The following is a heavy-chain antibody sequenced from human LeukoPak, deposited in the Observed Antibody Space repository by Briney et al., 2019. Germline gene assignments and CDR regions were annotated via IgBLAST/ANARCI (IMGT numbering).Heavy chain of an antibody. J-gene: IGHJ4*02. CDR1: GGSFSGYY. CDR2: INHSGST. Sequence: SETLSLTCAVYGGSFSGYYWSWIRQPPGKGLEWIGEINHSGSTNYNPSLKSRVTISVDTSKNQFSLKLSSVTAADTAVYYCARAIAAAGTNWGQGTLVTVSP. D-gene: IGHD6-13*01. V-gene: IGHV4-34*01. CDR3: ARAIAAAGTN.